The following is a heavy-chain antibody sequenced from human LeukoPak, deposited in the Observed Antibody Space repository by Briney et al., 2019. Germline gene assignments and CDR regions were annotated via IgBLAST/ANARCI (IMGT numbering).Heavy chain of an antibody. D-gene: IGHD2-2*03. Sequence: GGSLRLSCAASGFTFSSYNINWVRQAPGKGLEWVAYISSSGNTIYYADSVKGRFTISRDNAKNSLYLQMNSLTAEDTAFYYCVKDDGFTDYWGQGTLVTVSS. CDR1: GFTFSSYN. CDR2: ISSSGNTI. CDR3: VKDDGFTDY. J-gene: IGHJ4*02. V-gene: IGHV3-48*04.